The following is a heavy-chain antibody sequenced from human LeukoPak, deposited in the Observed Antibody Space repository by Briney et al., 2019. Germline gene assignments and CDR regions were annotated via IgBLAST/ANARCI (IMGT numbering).Heavy chain of an antibody. V-gene: IGHV3-23*01. CDR2: IEGGGHST. CDR3: AKDNGYGLAAADTLGYFDY. D-gene: IGHD6-13*01. CDR1: GFIFGDFA. J-gene: IGHJ4*02. Sequence: PGGSLRLSCAASGFIFGDFAMDWVRQAPGKGLEWISGIEGGGHSTHYADSVKGRFTISRDNSKNTLYLQMNGLRAEDTAVYYCAKDNGYGLAAADTLGYFDYWGQGTLVTVSS.